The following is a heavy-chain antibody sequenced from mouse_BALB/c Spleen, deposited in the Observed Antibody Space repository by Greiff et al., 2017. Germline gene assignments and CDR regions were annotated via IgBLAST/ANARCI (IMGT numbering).Heavy chain of an antibody. V-gene: IGHV5-6*01. CDR3: ARQGARATRWFAY. D-gene: IGHD3-1*01. J-gene: IGHJ3*01. CDR1: GFTFSSYG. CDR2: ISSGGSYT. Sequence: EVQGVESGGDLVKPGGSLKLSCAASGFTFSSYGMSWVRQTPDKRLEWVATISSGGSYTYYPDSVKGRFTISRDNAKNTLYLQMSSLKSEDTAMYYCARQGARATRWFAYWGQGTLVTVSA.